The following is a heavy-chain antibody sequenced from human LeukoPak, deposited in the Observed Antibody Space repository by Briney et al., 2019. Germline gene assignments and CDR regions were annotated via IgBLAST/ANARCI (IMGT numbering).Heavy chain of an antibody. Sequence: SVKVSCKASGGTFSSYAISWVRQAPGQGLEWMGGIIPIFGTANYAQKFQGRVTIIADESTSTAYMELSSLRSEDTAVYYCARDILKQLVLTWFDPWGQGALVTVSS. CDR3: ARDILKQLVLTWFDP. CDR1: GGTFSSYA. V-gene: IGHV1-69*13. J-gene: IGHJ5*02. CDR2: IIPIFGTA. D-gene: IGHD6-13*01.